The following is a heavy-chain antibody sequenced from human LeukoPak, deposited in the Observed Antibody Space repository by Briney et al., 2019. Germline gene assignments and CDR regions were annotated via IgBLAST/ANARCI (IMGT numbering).Heavy chain of an antibody. V-gene: IGHV3-74*01. CDR2: INTDGSIT. J-gene: IGHJ4*02. CDR3: VRDRGPRTGFMVREAYDY. Sequence: WGSLRLSCAASGFTFSDYWIHWVRQAPGKGLVWVSRINTDGSITNYADSVKGRFSISRDNAKNTLYLQMSSLRAEDTAVNYCVRDRGPRTGFMVREAYDYWGQGTLVTVSS. CDR1: GFTFSDYW. D-gene: IGHD3-10*01.